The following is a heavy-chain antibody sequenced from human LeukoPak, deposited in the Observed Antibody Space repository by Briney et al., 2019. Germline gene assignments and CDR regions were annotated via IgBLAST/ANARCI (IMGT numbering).Heavy chain of an antibody. V-gene: IGHV4-4*07. CDR1: GGSISTGSISSSY. J-gene: IGHJ4*02. Sequence: PSETLSLTCTVSGGSISTGSISSSYWSRVRQPAGKGLEWIGRIYTSGTTNYNPSLKSRVTMSVDTSKNQFSLKLNSVTAADTAVYYCARGAPSDYWGQGTLVTVSS. CDR2: IYTSGTT. CDR3: ARGAPSDY.